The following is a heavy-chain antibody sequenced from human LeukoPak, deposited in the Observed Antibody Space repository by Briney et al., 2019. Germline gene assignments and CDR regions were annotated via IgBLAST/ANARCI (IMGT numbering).Heavy chain of an antibody. J-gene: IGHJ4*02. CDR1: GFTLSSYE. CDR2: IDYSGDSP. V-gene: IGHV3-23*01. D-gene: IGHD6-19*01. CDR3: TRNSGWYGIS. Sequence: GGSLRLSCTGSGFTLSSYEMSWTRQAPGKGLEWVSSIDYSGDSPYYADSVKGRFTMSRDNSKNIVYLQLSTLRPEDTALYYCTRNSGWYGISWGQGTQVTVSS.